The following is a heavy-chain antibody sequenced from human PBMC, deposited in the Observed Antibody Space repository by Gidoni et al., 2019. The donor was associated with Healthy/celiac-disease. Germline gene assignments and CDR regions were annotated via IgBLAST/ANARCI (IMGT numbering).Heavy chain of an antibody. CDR2: IWYDGSNK. Sequence: GVQPGRSLRLSCAASGFTFSSYGMHWVRQAPGKGLEWVAVIWYDGSNKYYADSVKGRFTISRDNSKNTLYLQMNSLRSEDTAVYYCARAYTYYDILTGYGGMDVWGQGTTVTVSS. D-gene: IGHD3-9*01. V-gene: IGHV3-33*01. CDR3: ARAYTYYDILTGYGGMDV. CDR1: GFTFSSYG. J-gene: IGHJ6*02.